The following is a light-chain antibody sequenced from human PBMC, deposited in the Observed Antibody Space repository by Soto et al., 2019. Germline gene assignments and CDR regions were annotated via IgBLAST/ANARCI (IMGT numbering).Light chain of an antibody. CDR1: QSVSTY. Sequence: EVVLTQSPATMSLYPGEGATLSCRASQSVSTYLGWYQQKPGQAPRLLIFEASKRATGIPDRISGSGSGTDFTLTISRLEPQDSAMYYCQQYLISVTFGQGTRLEIK. V-gene: IGKV3-11*01. CDR3: QQYLISVT. J-gene: IGKJ5*01. CDR2: EAS.